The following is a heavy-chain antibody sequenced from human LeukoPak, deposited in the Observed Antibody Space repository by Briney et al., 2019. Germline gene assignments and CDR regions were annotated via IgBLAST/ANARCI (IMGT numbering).Heavy chain of an antibody. V-gene: IGHV6-1*01. CDR1: GDSVSSNSAA. D-gene: IGHD6-19*01. J-gene: IGHJ5*02. Sequence: SQTLSLTCAISGDSVSSNSAAWNWIRQSPSRGLEWLGRTYYRSKWYNDYAVSVKSRITINPDTSKNQFSLQLNSVTPEDTAVYYCARVFLSSPSSGRYDWFDPWGQGTLVTVSS. CDR3: ARVFLSSPSSGRYDWFDP. CDR2: TYYRSKWYN.